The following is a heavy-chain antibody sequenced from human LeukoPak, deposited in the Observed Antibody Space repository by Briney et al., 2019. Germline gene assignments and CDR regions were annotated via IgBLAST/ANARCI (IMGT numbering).Heavy chain of an antibody. CDR3: ARDYSGSYSYTAGGTKNWFDP. D-gene: IGHD1-26*01. CDR2: ISRSSSYI. CDR1: GFTFSSYS. J-gene: IGHJ5*02. Sequence: GGSLRLSCAASGFTFSSYSMNSVRQAPGKGLEWVSSISRSSSYIYYADSVKGRFTISRDNAKNSLYLQMNSLRAEDTAVYYCARDYSGSYSYTAGGTKNWFDPWGQGTLVTVSS. V-gene: IGHV3-21*01.